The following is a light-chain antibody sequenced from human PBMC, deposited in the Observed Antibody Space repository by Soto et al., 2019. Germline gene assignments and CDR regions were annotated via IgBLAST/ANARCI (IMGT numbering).Light chain of an antibody. V-gene: IGKV3-15*01. Sequence: EIVMTQSPVTLSLSPGERATLSCRARQSVRSDLAWYQQKPGQAPRLLFYGASTRATGIPARFSGSGSGTEFTLTISSLQSEDFAVYYCQQYYDWPWTFGQGTKVEVK. CDR1: QSVRSD. CDR2: GAS. CDR3: QQYYDWPWT. J-gene: IGKJ1*01.